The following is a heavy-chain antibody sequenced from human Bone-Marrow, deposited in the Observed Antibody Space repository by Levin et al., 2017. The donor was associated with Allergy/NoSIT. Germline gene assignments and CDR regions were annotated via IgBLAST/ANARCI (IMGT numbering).Heavy chain of an antibody. D-gene: IGHD2-15*01. CDR2: IKSKTDDGTT. Sequence: PGGSLRLSCAASGLTFNNAWMSWVRQAPGKGLEWVGRIKSKTDDGTTNYAAPVKGRFTISRDDSKNTLYLQMNGLRTEDTAIYYCTTEECCSGGSCCSASSGWFDPWGQGTPVTVSS. V-gene: IGHV3-15*01. CDR3: TTEECCSGGSCCSASSGWFDP. J-gene: IGHJ5*02. CDR1: GLTFNNAW.